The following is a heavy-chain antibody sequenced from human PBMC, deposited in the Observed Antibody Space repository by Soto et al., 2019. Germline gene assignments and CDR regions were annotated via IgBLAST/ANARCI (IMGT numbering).Heavy chain of an antibody. J-gene: IGHJ4*02. CDR1: GFTFSDYY. Sequence: GGSLRLSCAASGFTFSDYYMSWIRQAPGKGLEWISYISSSGSTIYYADSVRGRFTILRDNVKNSLYLQMNSLRAEDSAVYYCAASGGAGTYYFDYWGQGTLVTVSS. CDR3: AASGGAGTYYFDY. V-gene: IGHV3-11*04. CDR2: ISSSGSTI. D-gene: IGHD3-10*01.